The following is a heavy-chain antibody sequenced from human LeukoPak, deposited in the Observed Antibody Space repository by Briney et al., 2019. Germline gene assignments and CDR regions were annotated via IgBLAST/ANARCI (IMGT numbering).Heavy chain of an antibody. V-gene: IGHV4-30-4*01. CDR1: GGSISSCDYY. D-gene: IGHD3-9*01. CDR2: IYYSGST. Sequence: SETLSLTCTVSGGSISSCDYYWSWIPQPPGKGLEWIGYIYYSGSTYYNPSLKSRVTISVDTSKNQFSLKLSSVTAADTAVHYCARDILTGSPLGYYGMDVWGKGTTVTVSS. CDR3: ARDILTGSPLGYYGMDV. J-gene: IGHJ6*04.